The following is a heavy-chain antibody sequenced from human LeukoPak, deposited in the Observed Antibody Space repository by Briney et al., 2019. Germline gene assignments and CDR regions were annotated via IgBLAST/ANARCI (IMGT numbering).Heavy chain of an antibody. CDR3: ARVVGIAAAGYLDY. CDR1: GGSISSGGYS. J-gene: IGHJ4*02. CDR2: IYHSGST. Sequence: PSQTLSLTCAVSGGSISSGGYSWSWIRQPPGKGLEWIGYIYHSGSTYYNPSLKSRVTISVDRSKNQFSLKLSSVTAADTAVYYCARVVGIAAAGYLDYWGQGTLVTVSS. D-gene: IGHD6-13*01. V-gene: IGHV4-30-2*01.